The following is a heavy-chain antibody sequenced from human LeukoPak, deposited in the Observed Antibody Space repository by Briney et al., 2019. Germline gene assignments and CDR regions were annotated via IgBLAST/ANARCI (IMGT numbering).Heavy chain of an antibody. J-gene: IGHJ5*02. Sequence: SQTLSLTCTVSGASISSYYWSWIRQPPGKGLEWIGHIFYTGSSNYNPSLKSRVTISLDRSKNQFSLRLTSVTAADTAVYYCARAGAWQIDPWGQGTLVTVSS. D-gene: IGHD3-10*01. CDR3: ARAGAWQIDP. CDR2: IFYTGSS. CDR1: GASISSYY. V-gene: IGHV4-59*01.